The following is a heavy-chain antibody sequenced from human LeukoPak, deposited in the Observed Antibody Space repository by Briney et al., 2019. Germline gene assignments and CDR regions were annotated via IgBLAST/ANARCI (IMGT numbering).Heavy chain of an antibody. J-gene: IGHJ5*02. CDR3: ARVETTPDCSSTSCSNWFDP. CDR1: GGSISSSSYY. CDR2: IYYSGST. V-gene: IGHV4-39*01. D-gene: IGHD2-2*01. Sequence: ASETLSLTCSVSGGSISSSSYYWGWIRQPPGKGLEWIGSIYYSGSTYYNPALKSRVTISLDTSKNQFSLKLSSVTAADTAVYYCARVETTPDCSSTSCSNWFDPWGQGTLVTVSS.